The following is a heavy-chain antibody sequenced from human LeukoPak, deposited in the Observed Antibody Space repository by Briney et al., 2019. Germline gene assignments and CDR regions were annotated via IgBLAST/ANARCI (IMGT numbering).Heavy chain of an antibody. V-gene: IGHV4-34*01. J-gene: IGHJ4*02. D-gene: IGHD3-22*01. CDR1: GGSFSGYH. CDR3: ARGKYDSSDYSGGWYYSDY. Sequence: SETLSLTCAVFGGSFSGYHWTWIRQSPGKGLEWIGQINHSGSANYNRSLKSRVTITIESSKNQSSLELSSVTAADSAMYFCARGKYDSSDYSGGWYYSDYWGQGTLVTVSS. CDR2: INHSGSA.